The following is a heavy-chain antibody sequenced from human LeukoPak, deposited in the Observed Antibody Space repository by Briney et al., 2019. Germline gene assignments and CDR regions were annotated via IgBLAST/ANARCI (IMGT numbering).Heavy chain of an antibody. CDR1: GGSISSSSHY. CDR3: ATPWGYDILTGYLRENHAFDI. Sequence: PSETLSLTCTVSGGSISSSSHYWGWIRQPPGKGLEFIGNIYETGSTYYNPSLKSRVTISVDTSKNQFSLKLSSVTAADTAVYYCATPWGYDILTGYLRENHAFDIWGQGTMVTVSS. D-gene: IGHD3-9*01. CDR2: IYETGST. J-gene: IGHJ3*02. V-gene: IGHV4-39*07.